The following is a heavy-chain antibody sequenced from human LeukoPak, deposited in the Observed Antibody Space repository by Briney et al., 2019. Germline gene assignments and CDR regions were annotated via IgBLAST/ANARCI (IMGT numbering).Heavy chain of an antibody. CDR3: ARVGYCSSASCYSPGAFDI. Sequence: SQTLSLTCTVSGDSVSTTDYYWTWIRQPPGRGLEWIGYIYDSGNTYYNPPLKSRVTISVDTSNNQVSLKLRSVTAADTAVYYCARVGYCSSASCYSPGAFDIWARGQWSPFFQ. J-gene: IGHJ3*02. CDR1: GDSVSTTDYY. CDR2: IYDSGNT. V-gene: IGHV4-30-4*01. D-gene: IGHD2-2*01.